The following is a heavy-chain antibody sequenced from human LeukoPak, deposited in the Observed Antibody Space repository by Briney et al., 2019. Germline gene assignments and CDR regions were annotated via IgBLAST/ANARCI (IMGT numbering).Heavy chain of an antibody. D-gene: IGHD6-19*01. J-gene: IGHJ4*02. Sequence: SETLSLTCTVSGGSISSSSYYWGWIRQPPGKGLEWIGSIYYSGSTYYNPSLKSRVTISVDTSKNQFSLKLSSVTAADTAVYYCASLPRYSSGWHTLDYWGQGTLVTVSS. CDR2: IYYSGST. CDR3: ASLPRYSSGWHTLDY. V-gene: IGHV4-39*01. CDR1: GGSISSSSYY.